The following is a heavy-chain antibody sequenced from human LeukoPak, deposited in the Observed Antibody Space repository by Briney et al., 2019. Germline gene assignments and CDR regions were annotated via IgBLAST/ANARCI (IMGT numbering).Heavy chain of an antibody. V-gene: IGHV3-15*01. CDR3: TTALDYGDAFDI. J-gene: IGHJ3*02. D-gene: IGHD4-17*01. CDR2: IKSKTDGGTT. CDR1: GFTFSNAW. Sequence: PGGSLRLSCAASGFTFSNAWMSWVRQAPGKGLEWVGRIKSKTDGGTTDCAAPVKGRFTISRDDSKNTLYLQMNSLKTEDTAVYYCTTALDYGDAFDIWGQGTMVTVSS.